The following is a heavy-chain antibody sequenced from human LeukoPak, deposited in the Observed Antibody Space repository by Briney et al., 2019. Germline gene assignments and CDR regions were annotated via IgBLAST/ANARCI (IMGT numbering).Heavy chain of an antibody. CDR1: GYSFTSDW. D-gene: IGHD3-22*01. Sequence: GESLKISCKGSGYSFTSDWISWVRQMPGKGLEWMGRIDPSDAYTNYSPSFQSHVTISADKSISTAYLQWSSLKASDTAMYYCARLEVVVVTPGRAAFDIWGQGTMVTVSS. CDR3: ARLEVVVVTPGRAAFDI. V-gene: IGHV5-10-1*01. CDR2: IDPSDAYT. J-gene: IGHJ3*02.